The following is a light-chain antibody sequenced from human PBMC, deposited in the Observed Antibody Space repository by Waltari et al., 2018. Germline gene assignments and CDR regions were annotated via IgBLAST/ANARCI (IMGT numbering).Light chain of an antibody. CDR2: EVN. V-gene: IGLV2-8*01. J-gene: IGLJ2*01. CDR3: SSYAVSNNLL. Sequence: QSALTQPPSASGSPGQSVTISCTGTSRAVGGYKYVYWYQQHPGKAPRLIIYEVNRRPSGVPDRFSGSKSGNTASLTVSGLQAEDEADYYCSSYAVSNNLLFGGGTKLTVL. CDR1: SRAVGGYKY.